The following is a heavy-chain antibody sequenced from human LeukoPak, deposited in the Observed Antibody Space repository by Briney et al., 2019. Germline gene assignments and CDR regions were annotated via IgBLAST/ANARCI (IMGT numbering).Heavy chain of an antibody. CDR2: IGTSGGTT. J-gene: IGHJ4*02. Sequence: GGSLRLSCAASGFAFSTYVMSWVRQAPGKGLDWVSAIGTSGGTTYYADSVKGRFTISRDNSKDTLYLQTNSLRAEDTAVYYCAKRLGGSGFDYWGQGTLVTVSS. CDR1: GFAFSTYV. CDR3: AKRLGGSGFDY. V-gene: IGHV3-23*01. D-gene: IGHD3-16*01.